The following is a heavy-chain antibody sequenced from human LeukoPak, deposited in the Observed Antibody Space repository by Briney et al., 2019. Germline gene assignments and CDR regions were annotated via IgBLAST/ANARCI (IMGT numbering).Heavy chain of an antibody. CDR1: GFTLSGYA. J-gene: IGHJ4*02. CDR2: AHAGGGDT. CDR3: AKDIVVVPAAIGSCIDY. V-gene: IGHV3-23*01. D-gene: IGHD2-2*01. Sequence: PGGSLRLSCVASGFTLSGYAMSWVRQPPGKGLEWVSFAHAGGGDTYYADSVKGRFTISRDNSKNTLYLQMNSLRAEDTAVYYCAKDIVVVPAAIGSCIDYWGQGTLVTVSS.